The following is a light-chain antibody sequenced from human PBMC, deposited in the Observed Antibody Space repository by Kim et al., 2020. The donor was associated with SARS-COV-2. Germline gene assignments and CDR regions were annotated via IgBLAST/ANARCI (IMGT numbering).Light chain of an antibody. CDR2: DVS. CDR3: CSYTSTRTYV. Sequence: QSALTQPASVSGSPGQSITLSCTGTNSDVAGYNYVSWYQQHPGKAPKLLIYDVSYRPAGISSRFSGSRSGNTASLTISILQAEDEADYYCCSYTSTRTYVFGTGTKVTVL. V-gene: IGLV2-14*03. J-gene: IGLJ1*01. CDR1: NSDVAGYNY.